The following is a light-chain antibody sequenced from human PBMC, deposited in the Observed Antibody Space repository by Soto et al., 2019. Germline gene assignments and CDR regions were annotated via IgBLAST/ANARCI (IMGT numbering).Light chain of an antibody. CDR3: QQYGSSYT. Sequence: EIVLTQSPGTLSLSPGERATLSCRASQSVSSSYLAWYQQKPGQAPRLLIYGASSRATVIPDRFSGSGSGTDFTLTISRLEPEDFAVYYCQQYGSSYTFGQGTKLESK. J-gene: IGKJ2*01. CDR1: QSVSSSY. V-gene: IGKV3-20*01. CDR2: GAS.